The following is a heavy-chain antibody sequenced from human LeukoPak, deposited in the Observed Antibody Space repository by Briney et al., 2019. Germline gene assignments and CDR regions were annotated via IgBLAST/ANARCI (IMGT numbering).Heavy chain of an antibody. CDR3: TRGPIPLWLYSGMDV. J-gene: IGHJ6*02. CDR1: GFTLWDHA. CDR2: IRSKAYGGTT. V-gene: IGHV3-49*04. Sequence: GGSLRLSCTASGFTLWDHAMCCVRDAPGRGREGGGLIRSKAYGGTTEYAACVKGSFTTSREDSISIAYLQMNSLRTEGTGVYYCTRGPIPLWLYSGMDVWGQGTTVIVSS. D-gene: IGHD5-18*01.